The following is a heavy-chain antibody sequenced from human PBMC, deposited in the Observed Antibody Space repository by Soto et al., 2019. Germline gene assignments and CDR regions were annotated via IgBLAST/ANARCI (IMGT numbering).Heavy chain of an antibody. CDR2: ISGSGGST. CDR1: GFTFSSYA. J-gene: IGHJ6*02. D-gene: IGHD3-3*01. V-gene: IGHV3-23*01. CDR3: ANLYFWSGYYFVQGPYGMDV. Sequence: HPGGSLRLSCAASGFTFSSYAMSWVRQAPGKGLEWVSAISGSGGSTYYADSVKGRFTISRDNSKNTLYLQMNSLRAEDTAVYFCANLYFWSGYYFVQGPYGMDVWGQGTTVTVSS.